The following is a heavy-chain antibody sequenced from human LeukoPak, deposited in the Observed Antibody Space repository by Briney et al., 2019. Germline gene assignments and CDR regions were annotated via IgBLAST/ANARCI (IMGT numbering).Heavy chain of an antibody. CDR3: ATSDLATPGGIDY. Sequence: SETLSLTCTVSGGSIGSGSYYWSWIRQPAGKTLEWIGRIHITVGTNYNPSLKSRVTRSLDTSKNQFSLMVSSVTAADTAVYYCATSDLATPGGIDYWGQGTLVTVSS. V-gene: IGHV4-61*02. CDR2: IHITVGT. J-gene: IGHJ4*02. CDR1: GGSIGSGSYY.